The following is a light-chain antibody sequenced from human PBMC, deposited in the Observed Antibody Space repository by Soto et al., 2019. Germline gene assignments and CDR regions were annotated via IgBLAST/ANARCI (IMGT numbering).Light chain of an antibody. CDR2: GDN. CDR1: SSNIGAGYD. J-gene: IGLJ3*02. V-gene: IGLV1-40*01. Sequence: QSVLTQPPSVSGAPGQRVTISCTGSSSNIGAGYDVHWYQQLPGTAPKLLIYGDNNRPSGVPDRFSGSKSGTSASLAITGLAAEDEADYYCQSYDSSLSAWVFGGGTKLTVL. CDR3: QSYDSSLSAWV.